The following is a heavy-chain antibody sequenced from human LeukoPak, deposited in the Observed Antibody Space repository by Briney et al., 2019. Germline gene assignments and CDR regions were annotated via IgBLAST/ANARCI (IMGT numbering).Heavy chain of an antibody. Sequence: SVEVSCKASGGTFSSYAISWVRQAPGQGLEWMGRIIPIFGTANYAQKFQGRVTITTDESTSTAYMELSSLRSEDTAVYYCARSNYYDSSGYYPYWGQGTLVTVSS. CDR1: GGTFSSYA. CDR3: ARSNYYDSSGYYPY. J-gene: IGHJ4*02. V-gene: IGHV1-69*05. CDR2: IIPIFGTA. D-gene: IGHD3-22*01.